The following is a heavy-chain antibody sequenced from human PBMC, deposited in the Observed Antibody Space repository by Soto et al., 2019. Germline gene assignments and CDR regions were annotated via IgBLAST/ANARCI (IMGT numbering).Heavy chain of an antibody. J-gene: IGHJ4*02. CDR2: IYHSGCT. CDR3: ARGTDYGDFDY. V-gene: IGHV4-30-2*01. CDR1: GGSISSGGYS. Sequence: QLQLQESGSGLVKPSQTLSLTCAVSGGSISSGGYSWSWIRQPPGKGLEWIGYIYHSGCTYYNPSLKRRVTRSSDRSNNPSSLKLGSLTAADTAVHYCARGTDYGDFDYWGQGTLVTVCS. D-gene: IGHD4-17*01.